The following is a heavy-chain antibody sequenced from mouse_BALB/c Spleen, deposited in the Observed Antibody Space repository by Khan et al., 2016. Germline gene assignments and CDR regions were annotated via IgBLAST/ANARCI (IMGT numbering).Heavy chain of an antibody. D-gene: IGHD2-2*01. J-gene: IGHJ1*01. CDR2: INTYTGEP. CDR3: ARGAMVTTGWYFDV. V-gene: IGHV9-1*02. Sequence: QIQLVQSGPELKKPGETVKISCKASGYTFTNSGMNWVKQAPGKGLKWVGWINTYTGEPTSADDFQGRFAFSLTTSASTAYLQINNLNNEDMTTYFCARGAMVTTGWYFDVWGAGTTVTVSS. CDR1: GYTFTNSG.